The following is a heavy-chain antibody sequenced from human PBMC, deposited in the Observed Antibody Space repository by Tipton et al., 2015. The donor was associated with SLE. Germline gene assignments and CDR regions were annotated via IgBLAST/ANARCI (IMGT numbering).Heavy chain of an antibody. V-gene: IGHV4-4*02. CDR3: AARTGDVLYYYYMDV. D-gene: IGHD7-27*01. Sequence: SLRLSCAVSGGSISSSSWWTWIRQPPGKGLEWIGHVYDSGITTYNPSVKSRVAISVDTSKNQFSLKLSSVTAADTAVYYCAARTGDVLYYYYMDVWGKGTTVTVSS. CDR2: VYDSGIT. J-gene: IGHJ6*03. CDR1: GGSISSSSW.